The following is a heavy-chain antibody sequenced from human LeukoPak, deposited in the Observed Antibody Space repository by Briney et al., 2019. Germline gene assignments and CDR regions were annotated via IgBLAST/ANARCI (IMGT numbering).Heavy chain of an antibody. CDR3: ARGDFYDSSGYYYESRSFDY. V-gene: IGHV3-11*06. J-gene: IGHJ4*02. Sequence: GRFTISRDNAKNSLYLQMNSLRAEDTAVYYCARGDFYDSSGYYYESRSFDYCGQGTLVTVSS. D-gene: IGHD3-22*01.